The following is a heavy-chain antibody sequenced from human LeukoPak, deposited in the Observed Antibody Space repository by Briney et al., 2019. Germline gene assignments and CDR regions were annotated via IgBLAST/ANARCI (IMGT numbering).Heavy chain of an antibody. CDR2: IIPILGIA. D-gene: IGHD3-3*01. J-gene: IGHJ5*02. Sequence: SVKVSCTASGGTFSSYAISWVRQAPGQGLEWMGRIIPILGIANYAQKFQGRVTITADKSTSTAYMELSSLRSEDTAVYYCARDPYDFWSGYLNWFDPWGQGTLVTVSS. CDR1: GGTFSSYA. V-gene: IGHV1-69*04. CDR3: ARDPYDFWSGYLNWFDP.